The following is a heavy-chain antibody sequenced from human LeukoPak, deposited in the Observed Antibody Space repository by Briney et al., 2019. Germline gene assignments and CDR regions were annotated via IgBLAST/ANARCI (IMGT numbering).Heavy chain of an antibody. D-gene: IGHD1-26*01. V-gene: IGHV4-59*08. Sequence: SETLSLTCTVSGGSISGHYWSWIRQPPGKGLEWTGYIYYSGSTNYNPSPKSRVTISVDTSKNQFSLKLSSVTAADTAVYYCARLSGSPSKFDYWGQGTLVTVFS. CDR2: IYYSGST. CDR1: GGSISGHY. J-gene: IGHJ4*02. CDR3: ARLSGSPSKFDY.